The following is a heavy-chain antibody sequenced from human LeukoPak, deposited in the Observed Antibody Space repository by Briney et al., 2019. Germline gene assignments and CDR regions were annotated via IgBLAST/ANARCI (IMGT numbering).Heavy chain of an antibody. CDR2: IYYSGTT. J-gene: IGHJ4*02. V-gene: IGHV4-31*03. CDR1: GGSISSGDHF. D-gene: IGHD7-27*01. CDR3: ARALGPKPPLIDY. Sequence: SETLSLTCTVSGGSISSGDHFWSWIRQHPGKGLEWIGYIYYSGTTYYNPSLKSRVTISVDTSKNHFSLKLTSVTAADTAVYYCARALGPKPPLIDYWGQGTLVTVSS.